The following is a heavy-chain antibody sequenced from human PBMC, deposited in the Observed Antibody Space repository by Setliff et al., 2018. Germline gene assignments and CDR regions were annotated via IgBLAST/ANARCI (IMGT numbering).Heavy chain of an antibody. CDR3: VRGLHYLPVGDS. D-gene: IGHD2-21*02. J-gene: IGHJ4*02. CDR2: ISGRSDYI. CDR1: GFAFTSST. Sequence: GESLKISCAASGFAFTSSTMNWVCQSPGKSLEWVSSISGRSDYINYLDSVKGRFTVSRDNAYNSLSLQMSSLTAEDTGVYYCVRGLHYLPVGDSWGQGTLVTVSS. V-gene: IGHV3-21*01.